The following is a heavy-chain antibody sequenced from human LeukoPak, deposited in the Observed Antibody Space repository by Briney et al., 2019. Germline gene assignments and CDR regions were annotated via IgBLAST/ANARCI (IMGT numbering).Heavy chain of an antibody. CDR3: ARVEEGYGSGRRENYYYHYMDV. CDR1: GYSISSGYY. V-gene: IGHV4-61*01. Sequence: PSETLSLTCTVSGYSISSGYYWGWIQQPPGKGLEWIGYIYYSGSTNYNPSLKSRVTISVDTSKNQFSLKLSSVTAADTAVYYCARVEEGYGSGRRENYYYHYMDVWGKGTTVTISS. D-gene: IGHD3-10*01. J-gene: IGHJ6*03. CDR2: IYYSGST.